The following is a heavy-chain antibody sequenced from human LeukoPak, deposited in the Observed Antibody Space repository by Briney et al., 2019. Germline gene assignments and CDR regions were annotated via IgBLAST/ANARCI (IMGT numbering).Heavy chain of an antibody. J-gene: IGHJ4*02. D-gene: IGHD3-22*01. V-gene: IGHV3-23*01. CDR3: AKDRGDYYDSSGYYSRFFDY. CDR1: GVTFNSYA. CDR2: ISGSGGST. Sequence: GGSLRLSCAASGVTFNSYAMSWVRQAPGKGLEWVSAISGSGGSTYYADSVKGWFTISRDNSKNTLYLQMNSLRAEDTAVYYCAKDRGDYYDSSGYYSRFFDYWGQGTLVTVSS.